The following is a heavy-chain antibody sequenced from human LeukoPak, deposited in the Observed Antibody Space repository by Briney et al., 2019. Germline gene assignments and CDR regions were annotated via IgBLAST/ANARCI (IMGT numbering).Heavy chain of an antibody. D-gene: IGHD5-24*01. CDR2: IYYSGST. J-gene: IGHJ4*02. V-gene: IGHV4-39*01. Sequence: SETLSLTCTVSGGSISSSSYYWGWIRQPPGKGLEWIGSIYYSGSTYYNPSLKSRVTISVDTSKNQFSLKLSSVTAADTAVYYCAREGLGFLQEMATIWYFDYWGQGTLVTVSS. CDR1: GGSISSSSYY. CDR3: AREGLGFLQEMATIWYFDY.